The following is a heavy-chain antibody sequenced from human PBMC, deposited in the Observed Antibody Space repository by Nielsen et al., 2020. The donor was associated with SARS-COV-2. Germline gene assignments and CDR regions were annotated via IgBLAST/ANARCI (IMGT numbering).Heavy chain of an antibody. CDR1: GFTFSSYS. CDR2: ISSSSSTI. V-gene: IGHV3-48*02. CDR3: AREGPYCSGGSCYYYYGMDV. J-gene: IGHJ6*02. Sequence: GGSLRLSCAASGFTFSSYSMNCVRQAPGKGLEWVSYISSSSSTIYYADSVKGRFTISRDNAKNSLYLQMNSLRDEDTAVYYCAREGPYCSGGSCYYYYGMDVWGQGTTVTVSS. D-gene: IGHD2-15*01.